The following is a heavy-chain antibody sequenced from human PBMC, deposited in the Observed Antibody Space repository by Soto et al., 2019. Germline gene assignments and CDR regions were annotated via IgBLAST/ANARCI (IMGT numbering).Heavy chain of an antibody. CDR3: ARGVSCGGDCYRD. V-gene: IGHV1-8*01. CDR2: MSPNSGNT. Sequence: ASVKVSCKGSGYTFTSYDIKWVRQATGQGLEWMGWMSPNSGNTGYAQKSQGRVTMTRNTSIGTAYMELSSLRSEDTAVYYCARGVSCGGDCYRDWGQGTPVTVSS. J-gene: IGHJ4*02. CDR1: GYTFTSYD. D-gene: IGHD2-21*02.